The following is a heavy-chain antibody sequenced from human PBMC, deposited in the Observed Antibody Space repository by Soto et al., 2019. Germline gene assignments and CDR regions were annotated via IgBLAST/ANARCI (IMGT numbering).Heavy chain of an antibody. Sequence: ASVKVSCKASGYTFTSYYMHWVRQAPGQGLEWMGIINPSGGSTSYAQKFQGRVTMTRDTSTSTAYMELRSLRSDDTAVYYCARGPQRYCSGGSCYSGSFDYWGQGTLVTVSS. J-gene: IGHJ4*02. CDR1: GYTFTSYY. D-gene: IGHD2-15*01. CDR2: INPSGGST. V-gene: IGHV1-46*01. CDR3: ARGPQRYCSGGSCYSGSFDY.